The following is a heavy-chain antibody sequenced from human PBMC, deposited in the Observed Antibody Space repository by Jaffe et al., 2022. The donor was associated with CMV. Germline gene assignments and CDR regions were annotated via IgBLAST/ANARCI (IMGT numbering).Heavy chain of an antibody. J-gene: IGHJ6*03. CDR1: GFTFSSYG. CDR2: IWYDGSNK. Sequence: QVQLVESGGGVVQPGRSLRLSCAASGFTFSSYGMHWVRQAPGKGLEWVAVIWYDGSNKYYADSVKGRFTISRDNSKNTLYLQMNSLRAEDTAVYYCARDSILSSSWPLYYYYYYMDVWGKGTTVTVSS. D-gene: IGHD6-13*01. V-gene: IGHV3-33*08. CDR3: ARDSILSSSWPLYYYYYYMDV.